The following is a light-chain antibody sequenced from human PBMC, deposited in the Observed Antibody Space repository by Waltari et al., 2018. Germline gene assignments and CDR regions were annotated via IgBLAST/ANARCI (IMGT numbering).Light chain of an antibody. CDR2: KAS. V-gene: IGKV1-5*03. J-gene: IGKJ1*01. CDR3: QRYNSYAWT. CDR1: QSISSW. Sequence: DIQMTQSPSTLSASVGDRVTITCRASQSISSWLAWYQQKPGKAPKVLIYKASNLESGVPSRLSGSGSGTEFTLTISSLQPDDFATYYCQRYNSYAWTFGQGTRVEIK.